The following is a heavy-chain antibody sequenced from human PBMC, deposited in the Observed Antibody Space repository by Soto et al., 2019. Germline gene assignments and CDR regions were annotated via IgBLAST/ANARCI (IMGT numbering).Heavy chain of an antibody. CDR1: GGYISSCGNY. CDR3: AIEDINESFFDH. D-gene: IGHD2-8*01. CDR2: IYYTGHT. J-gene: IGHJ4*02. V-gene: IGHV4-31*03. Sequence: QVQLQESGPGLVKPSQTLSLTCSVSGGYISSCGNYWSWIRQRPGKGLGWVGFIYYTGHTKYNATLKSRASLSAVMSANQFSLTLTSVTAGDTAVYYCAIEDINESFFDHWGPGRLVTGSS.